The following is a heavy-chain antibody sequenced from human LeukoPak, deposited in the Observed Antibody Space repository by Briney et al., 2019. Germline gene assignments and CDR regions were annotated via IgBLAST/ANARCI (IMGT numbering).Heavy chain of an antibody. CDR1: GFTFSSYS. J-gene: IGHJ4*02. CDR2: IIICISYL. D-gene: IGHD2-2*01. Sequence: GGSLRLSCAASGFTFSSYSMKWVRQAQGKGVEGVASIIICISYLYYAASVTGRFTISRHNPKNSLYLQMNSLRAEDTAVYYCGPLGYFSSTSCYALDYWGQGTLVTVSS. V-gene: IGHV3-21*01. CDR3: GPLGYFSSTSCYALDY.